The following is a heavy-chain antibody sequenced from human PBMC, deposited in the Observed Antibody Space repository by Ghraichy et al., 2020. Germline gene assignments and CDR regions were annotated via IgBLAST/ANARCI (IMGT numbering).Heavy chain of an antibody. J-gene: IGHJ4*02. CDR1: GYTFSDYY. V-gene: IGHV1-2*02. Sequence: ASVKVSCKASGYTFSDYYIHWVRQAPGQGLEWMGWINPKSGDTNFAQSFQGRVTITTIKSIGTAYMELRRLRFGDTAVYYCARERVKPTYYFDSSASDHWGQGTLVSVS. D-gene: IGHD3-9*01. CDR2: INPKSGDT. CDR3: ARERVKPTYYFDSSASDH.